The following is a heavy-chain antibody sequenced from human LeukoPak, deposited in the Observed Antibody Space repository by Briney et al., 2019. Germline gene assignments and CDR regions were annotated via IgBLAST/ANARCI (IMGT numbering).Heavy chain of an antibody. Sequence: SETLSLTCTVSGGSISSSSYYWGWIRQPPGKGLEWIGNIYYSGSTYYNPSLKSRVTISVDTSKNQFSLKLKSVTAADTAVYYCARDSGYRGIYWGQGTLVTVSS. D-gene: IGHD3-22*01. V-gene: IGHV4-39*07. CDR3: ARDSGYRGIY. CDR1: GGSISSSSYY. J-gene: IGHJ4*02. CDR2: IYYSGST.